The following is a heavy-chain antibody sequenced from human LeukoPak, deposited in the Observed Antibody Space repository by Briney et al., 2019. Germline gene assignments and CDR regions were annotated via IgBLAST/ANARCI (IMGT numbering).Heavy chain of an antibody. V-gene: IGHV3-23*01. CDR1: GFTFSSYT. CDR3: ARDPFGGYYVSGGYWALDY. D-gene: IGHD3-22*01. Sequence: PGGSLRLSCAASGFTFSSYTMSWVRQAPGKGLEWVSGISGSGGTTYYADSVKGRFTISRDNSKNTLYLQMNSLRAEDTAVYYCARDPFGGYYVSGGYWALDYWGQGTLVTVSS. J-gene: IGHJ4*02. CDR2: ISGSGGTT.